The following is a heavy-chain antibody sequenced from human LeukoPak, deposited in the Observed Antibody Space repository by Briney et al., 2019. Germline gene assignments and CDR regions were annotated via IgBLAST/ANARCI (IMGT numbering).Heavy chain of an antibody. J-gene: IGHJ4*02. CDR3: ARIPGGSGSQYDY. CDR1: GFTFSSYW. CDR2: INSDGSST. D-gene: IGHD3-10*01. Sequence: GGSLRLSCAASGFTFSSYWMHWVRQAPGKGLVWVSRINSDGSSTFYADSVKGRFTTSRDNAENTVYLQMNSLRADDTAVYYCARIPGGSGSQYDYWGQGTLVIVSS. V-gene: IGHV3-74*01.